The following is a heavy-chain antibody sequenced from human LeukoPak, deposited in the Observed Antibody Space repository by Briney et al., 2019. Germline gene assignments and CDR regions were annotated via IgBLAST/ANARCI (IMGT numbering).Heavy chain of an antibody. D-gene: IGHD3-22*01. Sequence: PGGSLRLSCAASGFTFSSYAMHWVRQAPGKGLEWGAVISYDGSNKYYADSVKGRFTISKDNSKNTLYLQMNSLRVEDTAVYYCARRRRITMIVVVIGDYYFDYWGQGTLVTVSS. CDR1: GFTFSSYA. V-gene: IGHV3-30-3*01. J-gene: IGHJ4*02. CDR2: ISYDGSNK. CDR3: ARRRRITMIVVVIGDYYFDY.